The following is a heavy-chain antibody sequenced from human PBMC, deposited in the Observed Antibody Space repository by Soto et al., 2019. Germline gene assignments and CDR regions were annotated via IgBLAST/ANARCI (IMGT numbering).Heavy chain of an antibody. D-gene: IGHD6-6*01. CDR3: ARWEQYSSSPIWFRFDP. CDR1: GGSFSGYY. CDR2: INHSGST. Sequence: SETLSLTCAVYGGSFSGYYWSWIRQPPGKGLEWIGEINHSGSTNYNPSLKSRVTISVDTSKNQFSLKLSSVTAADTAVYYCARWEQYSSSPIWFRFDPWGQGTLVTVSS. J-gene: IGHJ5*02. V-gene: IGHV4-34*01.